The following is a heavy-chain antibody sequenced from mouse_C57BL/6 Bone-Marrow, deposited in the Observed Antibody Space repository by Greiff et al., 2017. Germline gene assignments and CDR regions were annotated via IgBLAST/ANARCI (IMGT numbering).Heavy chain of an antibody. CDR2: IDPENGDT. CDR1: GFNIKDDY. V-gene: IGHV14-4*01. J-gene: IGHJ2*01. CDR3: TTYYGSSGDY. Sequence: VQLQQSGAELVRPGASVKLSCTASGFNIKDDYMHWVKQRPEQGLEWIGCIDPENGDTEYASKFQGKATITADTSSTTAYLQLSSLTSEDTAVYYCTTYYGSSGDYWGQGTTLTVSS. D-gene: IGHD1-1*01.